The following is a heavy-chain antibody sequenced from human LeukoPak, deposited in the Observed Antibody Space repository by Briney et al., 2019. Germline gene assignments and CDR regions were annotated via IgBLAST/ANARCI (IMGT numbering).Heavy chain of an antibody. CDR1: GFTFSSSA. CDR3: AKDHYWSIDY. D-gene: IGHD3-3*01. Sequence: GGSLRLSCAASGFTFSSSAMSWVCQAPGKGLVWVSRIKGDGISTNYADSVKGRFTISRDIAKNTLYLQMNSLRAEDTGVYYCAKDHYWSIDYWGRGTLVTVSS. J-gene: IGHJ4*02. V-gene: IGHV3-74*01. CDR2: IKGDGIST.